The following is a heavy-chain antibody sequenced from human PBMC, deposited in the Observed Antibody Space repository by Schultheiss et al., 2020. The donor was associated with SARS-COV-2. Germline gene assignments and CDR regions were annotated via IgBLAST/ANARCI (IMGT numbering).Heavy chain of an antibody. CDR3: ARGHGWFDP. CDR2: IYYSGST. V-gene: IGHV4-31*01. CDR1: GGSFSGYY. J-gene: IGHJ5*02. Sequence: SQTLSLTCAVYGGSFSGYYWAWIRQLPGKGLEWIGYIYYSGSTYYNPSLKSLVTISVDTSKNQFSLKLSSVTAADTAVYYCARGHGWFDPWGQGTLVTVSS.